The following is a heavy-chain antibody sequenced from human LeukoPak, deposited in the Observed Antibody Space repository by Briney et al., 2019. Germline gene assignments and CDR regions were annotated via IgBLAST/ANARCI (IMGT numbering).Heavy chain of an antibody. CDR3: VKRERFLEQPPY. D-gene: IGHD3-3*01. CDR1: GFNFTRYN. CDR2: ISSISRTI. V-gene: IGHV3-48*01. Sequence: PGGSLRLSCAASGFNFTRYNMNWVRQAPGKGLEHISYISSISRTIDNADSVKGRFTISRDNAKNSLYLQMSSLRAEDTAFYYCVKRERFLEQPPYWGQGTLVTVSS. J-gene: IGHJ4*02.